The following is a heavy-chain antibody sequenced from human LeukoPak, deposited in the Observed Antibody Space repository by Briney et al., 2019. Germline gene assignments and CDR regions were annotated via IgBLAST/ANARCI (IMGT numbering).Heavy chain of an antibody. D-gene: IGHD1-26*01. J-gene: IGHJ4*02. CDR1: GFTFSSYW. V-gene: IGHV3-7*01. CDR3: AREGVVGAIPYFDY. CDR2: IKRDGSDK. Sequence: GGSLRLSCAASGFTFSSYWMSWVRQAPGKGLEWVANIKRDGSDKYYVGSVEGRFTISRDNDKNSLYLQMNSLRAEDTAVYYCAREGVVGAIPYFDYWGQGTLVTVSS.